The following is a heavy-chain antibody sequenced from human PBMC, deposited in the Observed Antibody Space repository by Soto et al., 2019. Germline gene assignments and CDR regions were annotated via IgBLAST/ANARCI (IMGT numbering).Heavy chain of an antibody. CDR3: VGDGNNWNDFDY. V-gene: IGHV3-7*01. CDR1: GFSFSSYW. Sequence: GGSLRLSCAASGFSFSSYWMSWVRQAPGKGLEWVANIKHDGSEEYYVDSVKGRFTISRDNAKNSLYLQMNSLRVGDTAVYYCVGDGNNWNDFDYWGQGTLVTVSS. J-gene: IGHJ4*02. D-gene: IGHD1-20*01. CDR2: IKHDGSEE.